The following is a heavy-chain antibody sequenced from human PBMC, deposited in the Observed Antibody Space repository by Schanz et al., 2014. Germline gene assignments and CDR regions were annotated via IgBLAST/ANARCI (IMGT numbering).Heavy chain of an antibody. CDR2: ISGSGGST. CDR3: ARDFHGYGPHLDY. Sequence: EVQLVESGGGLVQPGGSLRLSCAASGFSFSSYAMGWVRQAPGKGLEWVSAISGSGGSTYYADSVKGRFTISRDNSKNTLYLQLNSLRAEDTAVYYCARDFHGYGPHLDYWGQGSLVTVSS. D-gene: IGHD5-12*01. V-gene: IGHV3-23*04. CDR1: GFSFSSYA. J-gene: IGHJ4*02.